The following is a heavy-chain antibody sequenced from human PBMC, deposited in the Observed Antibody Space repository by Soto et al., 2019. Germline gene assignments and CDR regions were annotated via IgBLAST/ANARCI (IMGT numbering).Heavy chain of an antibody. V-gene: IGHV3-23*01. CDR3: AREEVPVWGWFDP. CDR1: GSTFSRYA. J-gene: IGHJ5*02. D-gene: IGHD3-16*01. CDR2: ISASGGST. Sequence: GGSLRLSCAASGSTFSRYAMNWVRQAPGKGLEWVSGISASGGSTYYADFVKGRITISRDNAKNSLYLQMNNLRDEDTAVYFCAREEVPVWGWFDPWGQGTLVTVSS.